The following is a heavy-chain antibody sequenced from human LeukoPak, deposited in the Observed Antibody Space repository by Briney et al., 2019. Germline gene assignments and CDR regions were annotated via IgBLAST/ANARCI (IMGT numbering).Heavy chain of an antibody. V-gene: IGHV1-58*01. Sequence: SVKVSCKASGFTFTSSAVQWVRQARGQRLEWIGWIVVGSGNTNYAQKFQERVTITRDMSTSTAYMELSSLGSEDTAVYYCAASIIGYCSSTSCYDGGPFDYWGQGTLVTVSS. CDR3: AASIIGYCSSTSCYDGGPFDY. J-gene: IGHJ4*02. CDR2: IVVGSGNT. D-gene: IGHD2-2*01. CDR1: GFTFTSSA.